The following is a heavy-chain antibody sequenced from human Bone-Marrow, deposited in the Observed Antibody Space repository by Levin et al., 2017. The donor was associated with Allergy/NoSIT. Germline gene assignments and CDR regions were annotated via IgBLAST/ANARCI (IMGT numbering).Heavy chain of an antibody. J-gene: IGHJ4*02. V-gene: IGHV3-30*18. Sequence: PGGSLRLSCSATGFSFTTFGMHWVRQAPGKGLEWVAVISHDGNNQYYADSVKGRFTISRDISKNTLFLQMNSLRAEDTGFYYCGKDVSTFYYGRIGSWGQGTLVTISS. CDR1: GFSFTTFG. D-gene: IGHD3-10*01. CDR2: ISHDGNNQ. CDR3: GKDVSTFYYGRIGS.